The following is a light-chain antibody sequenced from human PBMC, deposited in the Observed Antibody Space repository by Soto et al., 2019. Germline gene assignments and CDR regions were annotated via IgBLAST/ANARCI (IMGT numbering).Light chain of an antibody. V-gene: IGLV1-44*01. CDR2: SDS. Sequence: SVLNQPPSASGTPGQRVTISCSGSSSNIGSNTVNWYQQVPGMAPKLLIYSDSQRPSGVPDRFSGSESGTSVSLAISGLQSEDEADYYCAAWDDSLRVVVFGGGTKVTVL. J-gene: IGLJ2*01. CDR1: SSNIGSNT. CDR3: AAWDDSLRVVV.